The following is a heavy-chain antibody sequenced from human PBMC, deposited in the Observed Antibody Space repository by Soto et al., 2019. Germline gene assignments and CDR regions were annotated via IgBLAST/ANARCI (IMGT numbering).Heavy chain of an antibody. Sequence: EVQLLESGGGLVQPGGSLRLSCAGSGFIFRNYAMSWVRQAPGKGLEWVSTISGTGGSTYYADSVKGRFTIFRDNSKSTLYLQMSSLRADDTAVYYCAKAAPGPECDCWGQGTLVTVSS. CDR3: AKAAPGPECDC. CDR1: GFIFRNYA. J-gene: IGHJ4*02. CDR2: ISGTGGST. V-gene: IGHV3-23*01. D-gene: IGHD6-13*01.